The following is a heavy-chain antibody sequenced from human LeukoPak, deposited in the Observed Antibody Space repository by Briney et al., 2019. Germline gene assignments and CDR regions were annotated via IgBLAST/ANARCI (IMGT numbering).Heavy chain of an antibody. J-gene: IGHJ5*02. V-gene: IGHV1-69*04. CDR3: ARDAVEVVPAAMYYNWFDP. D-gene: IGHD2-2*01. CDR1: GGTFSSYA. Sequence: SVKVSCKASGGTFSSYAISWVRQAPGQGLEWMGRIIPIFGIANYAQKFQGRVAITADKSTSTAYMELSSLRSEDTAVYYCARDAVEVVPAAMYYNWFDPWGQGTLVTVSS. CDR2: IIPIFGIA.